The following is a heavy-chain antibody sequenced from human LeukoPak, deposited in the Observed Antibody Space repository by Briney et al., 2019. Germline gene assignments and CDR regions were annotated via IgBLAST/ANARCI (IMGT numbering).Heavy chain of an antibody. Sequence: ASLKVSCKASGYTFSSYYVHWVRQAPGQGLEWMAIINPSDGSTSYLQRFQGRVTLARDTSTNTVYMELSSLRSEDTAIYYCAREPHCSGGSCYFDYWGQGTLVPVSS. CDR2: INPSDGST. CDR3: AREPHCSGGSCYFDY. V-gene: IGHV1-46*01. D-gene: IGHD2-15*01. CDR1: GYTFSSYY. J-gene: IGHJ4*02.